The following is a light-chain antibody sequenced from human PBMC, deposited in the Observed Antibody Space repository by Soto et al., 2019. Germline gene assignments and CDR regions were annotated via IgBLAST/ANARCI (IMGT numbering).Light chain of an antibody. Sequence: QAVVTQEPSFSVSPGRTVTLTCGLTSGSVSTGYYPSWYQQTPGQAPRTLIYSTNTRSSGVPDRFSGSILGNKAALTITGAQADDEADYYCVLYMGNGIWVSGGGTKVTVL. V-gene: IGLV8-61*01. CDR1: SGSVSTGYY. CDR3: VLYMGNGIWV. J-gene: IGLJ3*02. CDR2: STN.